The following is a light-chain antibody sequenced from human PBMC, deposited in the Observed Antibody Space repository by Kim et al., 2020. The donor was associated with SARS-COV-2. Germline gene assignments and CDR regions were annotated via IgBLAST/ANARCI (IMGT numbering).Light chain of an antibody. CDR1: QSVGSH. J-gene: IGKJ2*01. CDR3: QQYNNWPYT. Sequence: EIVMTQSPATLSVSPGERATLSCRASQSVGSHLAWYQQKPAQAPRLLMYGASTRATGIPARFSGSGSGTEFTLTISSLQSEDFALYYCQQYNNWPYTFGPGTKLEI. CDR2: GAS. V-gene: IGKV3-15*01.